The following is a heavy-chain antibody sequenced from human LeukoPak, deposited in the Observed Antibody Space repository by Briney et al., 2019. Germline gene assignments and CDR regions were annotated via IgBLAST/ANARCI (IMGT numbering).Heavy chain of an antibody. CDR1: GGSISSGGYY. V-gene: IGHV4-31*03. CDR3: ARANLDGGDAFDI. D-gene: IGHD3-16*01. J-gene: IGHJ3*02. Sequence: SETLSLTCTVSGGSISSGGYYWSWIRQHPGKGLEWIGYIYYSGSTYCNPSLKSRVTISVDTSKNQFSLKLSSVTAADTAVYYCARANLDGGDAFDIWGQGTMVTVSS. CDR2: IYYSGST.